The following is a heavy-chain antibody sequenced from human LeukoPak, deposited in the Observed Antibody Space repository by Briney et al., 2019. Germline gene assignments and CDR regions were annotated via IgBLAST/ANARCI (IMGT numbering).Heavy chain of an antibody. J-gene: IGHJ4*02. Sequence: ASVKVSCKASGYTFTGYYLHWVRQAPGQGLEWMGWISAYNGNTNYAQKLQGRVTMTTDTSTSTAYMELRSLRSDDTAVYYCARDQEGSGSYYDYWGQGTLVTVSS. V-gene: IGHV1-18*04. CDR2: ISAYNGNT. CDR3: ARDQEGSGSYYDY. D-gene: IGHD1-26*01. CDR1: GYTFTGYY.